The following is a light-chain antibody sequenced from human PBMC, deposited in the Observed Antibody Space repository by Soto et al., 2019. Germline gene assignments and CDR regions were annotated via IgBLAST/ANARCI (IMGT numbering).Light chain of an antibody. Sequence: QSALTQPRSVSGSPGQSVTISCTGTISDVGGYNYVSWYQQHPGKAPKLVIYDVSKRPSGVPDRFSGSKSGNTASLTISGLQAEDEADYYCCSYAGTSLWVFGGRTKLTVL. CDR3: CSYAGTSLWV. CDR2: DVS. J-gene: IGLJ3*02. V-gene: IGLV2-11*01. CDR1: ISDVGGYNY.